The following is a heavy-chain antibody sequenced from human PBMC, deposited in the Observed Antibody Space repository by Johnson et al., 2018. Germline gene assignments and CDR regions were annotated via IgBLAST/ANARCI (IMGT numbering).Heavy chain of an antibody. CDR2: IKQDGSDK. CDR3: ARVRRSGTYFGACDL. CDR1: GFTFSSYW. D-gene: IGHD1-26*01. J-gene: IGHJ3*01. Sequence: VQLVQSGGGLIQPGGSLRLSCAASGFTFSSYWMSWVRQAPGKGLEWVANIKQDGSDKYYVDSVKGRFTISRDNAKKSLYLQMNSLRAEDTALYYCARVRRSGTYFGACDLWGQGTMVTVSS. V-gene: IGHV3-7*01.